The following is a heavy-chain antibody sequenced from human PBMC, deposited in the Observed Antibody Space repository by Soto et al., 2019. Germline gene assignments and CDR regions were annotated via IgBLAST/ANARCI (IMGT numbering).Heavy chain of an antibody. J-gene: IGHJ3*02. Sequence: GESLKISCKGSGYSFTSYWIGWMRQMPGKGLEWMGIIYPGDSDTRYSPSFHGQVTVSADKSISTAYLQWSSLKASDTALYYCARAGLTSQCSSTSCYAWDAFDIWGQGTMVTVSS. CDR2: IYPGDSDT. V-gene: IGHV5-51*01. CDR3: ARAGLTSQCSSTSCYAWDAFDI. D-gene: IGHD2-2*01. CDR1: GYSFTSYW.